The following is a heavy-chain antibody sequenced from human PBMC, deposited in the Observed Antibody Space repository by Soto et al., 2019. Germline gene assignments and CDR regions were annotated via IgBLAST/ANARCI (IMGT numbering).Heavy chain of an antibody. D-gene: IGHD6-6*01. CDR3: ARPRSMSSSGFDI. V-gene: IGHV3-74*01. CDR2: ISTDGSFT. J-gene: IGHJ3*02. CDR1: EFVFSSHW. Sequence: EVQLVESGGGLVQPGGSLRLSCAASEFVFSSHWIHWVRQAPGQGPVGVSRISTDGSFTSYADFVKGRFTISRDNAKNTLYLQMNSLRAEDTAVSSCARPRSMSSSGFDIWGQGTMVTVSS.